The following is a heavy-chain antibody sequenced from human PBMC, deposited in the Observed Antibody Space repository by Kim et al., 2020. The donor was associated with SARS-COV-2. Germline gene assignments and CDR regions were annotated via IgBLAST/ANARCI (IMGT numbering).Heavy chain of an antibody. CDR2: GHT. V-gene: IGHV1-8*01. CDR3: ARGSEGAFDI. J-gene: IGHJ3*02. Sequence: GHTGYGPKVQGRVPMTRNTSIATAYMELSSLRSDDTAVYYCARGSEGAFDIWGQGTVVTVSS.